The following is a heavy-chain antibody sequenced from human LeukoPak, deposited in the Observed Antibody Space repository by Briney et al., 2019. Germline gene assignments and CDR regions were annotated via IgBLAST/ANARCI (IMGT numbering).Heavy chain of an antibody. Sequence: GGSLRLSCAASGFTFSSYSMNWVRQAPGKGLEWVSSISSSSSYIYYADSVKGRFTIPRDNAKNSLYLQMNSLRAEDTAVYYCAGNIWFGESADAFDIWGQGTMVTVSS. D-gene: IGHD3-10*01. CDR1: GFTFSSYS. V-gene: IGHV3-21*04. CDR3: AGNIWFGESADAFDI. J-gene: IGHJ3*02. CDR2: ISSSSSYI.